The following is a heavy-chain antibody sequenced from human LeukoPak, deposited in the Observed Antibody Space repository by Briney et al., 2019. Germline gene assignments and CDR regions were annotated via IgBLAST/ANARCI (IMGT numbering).Heavy chain of an antibody. CDR3: ATLPGGFLEWSPDAFDI. CDR2: INPSGGST. J-gene: IGHJ3*02. D-gene: IGHD3-3*01. V-gene: IGHV1-46*01. CDR1: GYTFTSYY. Sequence: ASVKVSCKASGYTFTSYYMHWVRQAPGQGLEWMGIINPSGGSTSYAQKFQGRVTMTRDTSTSTVYMELSSLRSEDTAVYYCATLPGGFLEWSPDAFDIWGQGTMVTVSS.